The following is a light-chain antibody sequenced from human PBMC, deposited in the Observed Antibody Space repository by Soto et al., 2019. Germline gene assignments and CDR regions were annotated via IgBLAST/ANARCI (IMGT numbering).Light chain of an antibody. CDR3: ATWDDSLSAYV. CDR1: SSNIGNNL. Sequence: QSVLTQPPSASGTPGQRVTISCSGSSSNIGNNLVSWYQQLPGAAPKLLIHTNNQRPSGVPDRFSGSKSGSSASLAISGLQSEDEADYCCATWDDSLSAYVFGSGTKVTVL. J-gene: IGLJ1*01. V-gene: IGLV1-44*01. CDR2: TNN.